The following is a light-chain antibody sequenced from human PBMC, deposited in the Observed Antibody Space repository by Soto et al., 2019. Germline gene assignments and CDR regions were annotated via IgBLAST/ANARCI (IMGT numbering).Light chain of an antibody. V-gene: IGKV1-5*03. J-gene: IGKJ1*01. CDR3: QQYNSYSPT. Sequence: DIQMTQSPSTLSASVGDRVTISCRASQSISTWLAWYQQKPVKAPKLLIYKASSLESGVPSRFSGSGSGTEFTLTISSLQPDDFATYYCQQYNSYSPTFGQGTKVDI. CDR1: QSISTW. CDR2: KAS.